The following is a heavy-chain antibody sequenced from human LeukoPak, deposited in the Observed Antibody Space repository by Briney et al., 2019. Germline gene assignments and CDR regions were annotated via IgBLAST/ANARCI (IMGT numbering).Heavy chain of an antibody. D-gene: IGHD3-22*01. V-gene: IGHV1-69*13. Sequence: ASVKVSCKASGGTFSSYAISWVRQAPGQGLEWMGGIIPIFGTANYAQKFQGRVTITADESTSTAYMELSSLRSEDTAVYYCAARNDYYYDSSGYFDYWGQGTLVTVSS. CDR3: AARNDYYYDSSGYFDY. CDR1: GGTFSSYA. CDR2: IIPIFGTA. J-gene: IGHJ4*02.